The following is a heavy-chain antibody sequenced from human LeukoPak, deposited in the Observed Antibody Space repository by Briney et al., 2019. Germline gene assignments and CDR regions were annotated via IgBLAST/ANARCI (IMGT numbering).Heavy chain of an antibody. J-gene: IGHJ4*02. V-gene: IGHV3-7*03. Sequence: SGGSLRLSCVASGFTFSSHWMSWIRQAPGRGLEWVAHIKEDGTVKYYLDSVKGRFTVSRDNAKNSLYLQMNSLRAEDTAVYYCARAPGTYSSGWYGYWGQGTLVTVSS. D-gene: IGHD6-19*01. CDR1: GFTFSSHW. CDR3: ARAPGTYSSGWYGY. CDR2: IKEDGTVK.